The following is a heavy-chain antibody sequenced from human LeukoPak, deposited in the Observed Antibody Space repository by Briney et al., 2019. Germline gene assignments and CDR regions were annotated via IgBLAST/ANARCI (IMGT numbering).Heavy chain of an antibody. V-gene: IGHV4-59*12. CDR2: IYYSGST. D-gene: IGHD2-2*01. CDR1: GGSISSYY. CDR3: ARENIVVVPAAIGWFVP. J-gene: IGHJ5*02. Sequence: SETLSLTCTVSGGSISSYYWSWIRQPPGKGLEWVGYIYYSGSTNYNPSLKSRVTMSVDTSKNQFSLKLSSVTAADAAVYYCARENIVVVPAAIGWFVPWGQGTLVTVSS.